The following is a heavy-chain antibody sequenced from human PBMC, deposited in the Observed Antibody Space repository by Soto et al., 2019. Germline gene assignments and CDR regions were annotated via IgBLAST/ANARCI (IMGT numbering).Heavy chain of an antibody. CDR2: IKSKTDGGTT. D-gene: IGHD1-20*01. J-gene: IGHJ5*02. CDR3: AKEYAPGRDNPAWFDP. CDR1: GFTFSNAW. V-gene: IGHV3-15*07. Sequence: PGGSLRLSCAASGFTFSNAWMNWVRQAPGKGLEWVGRIKSKTDGGTTDYAAPVKGRFTISRDDSKNTLYLQMNSLKTEDTAVYYCAKEYAPGRDNPAWFDPWGQGTLVTVSS.